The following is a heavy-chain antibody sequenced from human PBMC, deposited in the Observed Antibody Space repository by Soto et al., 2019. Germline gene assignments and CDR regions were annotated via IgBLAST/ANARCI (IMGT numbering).Heavy chain of an antibody. CDR1: GYTLTELS. Sequence: GASVKVSCKVSGYTLTELSMHWVRQAPGKGLEWMGGFDPEDGETIYAQKFQGRVTMTEDTSTDTAYMELGSLRSEDTAVYYCATGNRYNWKDYYYGMDVWGQGTTVTVSS. V-gene: IGHV1-24*01. CDR2: FDPEDGET. D-gene: IGHD1-20*01. CDR3: ATGNRYNWKDYYYGMDV. J-gene: IGHJ6*02.